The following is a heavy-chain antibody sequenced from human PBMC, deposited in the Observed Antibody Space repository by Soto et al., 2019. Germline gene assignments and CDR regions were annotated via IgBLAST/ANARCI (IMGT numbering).Heavy chain of an antibody. J-gene: IGHJ5*02. D-gene: IGHD6-19*01. CDR2: ISSSSSYI. Sequence: GGSLRLSCAASGFTFSSYSMNWVRQAPGKGLEWVSSISSSSSYIYYADSVKGRFTISRDNAKNSLYLQMNSLRAEETAVYYCARDQNLHTVQWLVPRAGGNWFDPWGQGTLVTVSS. CDR1: GFTFSSYS. CDR3: ARDQNLHTVQWLVPRAGGNWFDP. V-gene: IGHV3-21*01.